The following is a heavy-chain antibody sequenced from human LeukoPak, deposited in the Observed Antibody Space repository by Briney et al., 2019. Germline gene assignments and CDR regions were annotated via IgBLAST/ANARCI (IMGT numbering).Heavy chain of an antibody. CDR2: IDPSDSYT. Sequence: GESLKISCKGSGYSFTSYWISWVRQMPGKGLEWMGRIDPSDSYTNYSPSFQGHVTISADKSISTAYLQWSSLKASDTAMYYCASVVGAVAGKYYYYGMDVWGQGTTVTVSS. CDR1: GYSFTSYW. CDR3: ASVVGAVAGKYYYYGMDV. D-gene: IGHD6-19*01. V-gene: IGHV5-10-1*01. J-gene: IGHJ6*02.